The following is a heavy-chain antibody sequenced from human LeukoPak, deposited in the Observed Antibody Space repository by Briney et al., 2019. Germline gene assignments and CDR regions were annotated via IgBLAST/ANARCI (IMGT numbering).Heavy chain of an antibody. CDR3: AKDPVVTDAFDI. J-gene: IGHJ3*02. V-gene: IGHV3-23*01. CDR2: ISGSGGSK. D-gene: IGHD2-21*02. Sequence: GGSLRLSCAASGFTFSSYWMSWVRQAPGKGLEWVSAISGSGGSKYYADSVKGRFTISRDNSKNTLYLQMNSLRAEDTAVYYCAKDPVVTDAFDIWGQGTMVTVSS. CDR1: GFTFSSYW.